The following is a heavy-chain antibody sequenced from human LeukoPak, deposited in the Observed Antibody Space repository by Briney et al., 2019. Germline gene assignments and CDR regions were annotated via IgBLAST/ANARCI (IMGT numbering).Heavy chain of an antibody. J-gene: IGHJ5*02. V-gene: IGHV3-33*01. CDR1: GFXFSRFG. Sequence: GGSLRLSCAASGFXFSRFGIHWVRQAPDKGLEWVAVIWYDEASKFYGDSVKGRFTISRDNSKNTLYLEMNSLRAEDTAVYYCARGGYYDTSGYFGWFDPWGQGTLVTVSS. D-gene: IGHD3-22*01. CDR3: ARGGYYDTSGYFGWFDP. CDR2: IWYDEASK.